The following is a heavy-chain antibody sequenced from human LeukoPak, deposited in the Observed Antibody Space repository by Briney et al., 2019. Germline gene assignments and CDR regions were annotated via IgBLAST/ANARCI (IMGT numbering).Heavy chain of an antibody. CDR3: AKSYSVSDRYFDS. CDR1: GFRVTGNY. Sequence: PGGSLRLSCAASGFRVTGNYMNWVRQAPGKGLEWVSTIYRGGSTYYAESVKGRFTISRDNSKNTVYLQMNSLRVEDAAVYHCAKSYSVSDRYFDSWGQGTLVTVSS. V-gene: IGHV3-53*05. J-gene: IGHJ5*01. D-gene: IGHD2-21*01. CDR2: IYRGGST.